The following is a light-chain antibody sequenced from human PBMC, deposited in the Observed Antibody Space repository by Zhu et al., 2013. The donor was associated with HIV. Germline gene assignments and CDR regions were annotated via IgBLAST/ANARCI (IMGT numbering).Light chain of an antibody. CDR2: DAS. CDR3: QQRSTWLFT. Sequence: EIVLTQSPATLSLSPGERATLSCRASQSVSRSLAWYQQKPGQAPRLLIYDASNRATGIPARFSGSGSGTDFTLTISSLEPEDFAVYYCQQRSTWLFTFGPGTKWISN. V-gene: IGKV3-11*01. J-gene: IGKJ3*01. CDR1: QSVSRS.